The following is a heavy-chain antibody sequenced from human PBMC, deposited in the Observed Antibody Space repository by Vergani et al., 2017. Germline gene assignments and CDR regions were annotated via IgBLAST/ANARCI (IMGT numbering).Heavy chain of an antibody. Sequence: QVQLQESGPGLVKPSETLSLTCTVSGGSISSYYWSWFRQPPGKGLEWIGYIYYSGSTNYYPSLKSRVTISVDTSKNQFSLKLSSVTAADTAVYYCARESDYTDYWGQGTLVTVSS. J-gene: IGHJ4*02. CDR2: IYYSGST. CDR1: GGSISSYY. D-gene: IGHD4-11*01. V-gene: IGHV4-59*01. CDR3: ARESDYTDY.